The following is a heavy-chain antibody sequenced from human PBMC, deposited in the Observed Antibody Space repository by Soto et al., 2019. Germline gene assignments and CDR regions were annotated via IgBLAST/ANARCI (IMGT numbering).Heavy chain of an antibody. Sequence: PGGSLRLSCVASGFTFSDYWIHWVRQAPGKELVWVSRVSNDGGFTIYADSVKGRFTISRDNAKNTVYLQMNSLRAEDTAVYYCARVGRGWFFCDYWGQGNLVTVSS. V-gene: IGHV3-74*01. CDR1: GFTFSDYW. CDR3: ARVGRGWFFCDY. CDR2: VSNDGGFT. D-gene: IGHD6-19*01. J-gene: IGHJ4*02.